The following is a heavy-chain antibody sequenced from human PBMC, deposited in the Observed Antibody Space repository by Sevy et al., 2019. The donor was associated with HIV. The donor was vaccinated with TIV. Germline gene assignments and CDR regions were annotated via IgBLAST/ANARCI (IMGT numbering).Heavy chain of an antibody. Sequence: SETLSLTCAVSGGSISSGGYSWSWIRQPPGKGLEWIGYIYHSGSTYYNPSLKSRVTISVDRSKNQFSLKLSSVTAADTAVYYCARGGDYDILTPINWFDPWGQGTLVTVSS. CDR1: GGSISSGGYS. CDR3: ARGGDYDILTPINWFDP. CDR2: IYHSGST. V-gene: IGHV4-30-2*01. J-gene: IGHJ5*02. D-gene: IGHD3-9*01.